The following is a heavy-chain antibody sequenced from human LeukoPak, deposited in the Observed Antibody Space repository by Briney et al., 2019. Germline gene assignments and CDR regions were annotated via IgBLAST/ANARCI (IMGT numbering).Heavy chain of an antibody. CDR1: GFTFDGYA. CDR2: ISWNSGSV. Sequence: PGGSLRLSCAASGFTFDGYAMHWVRHAPGKGLEWVSGISWNSGSVGYADSVKGRFTISRDNAKNSLYLQMNSLRAEDTALYYCATQSYWGQGTLVTVSS. J-gene: IGHJ4*02. CDR3: ATQSY. V-gene: IGHV3-9*01.